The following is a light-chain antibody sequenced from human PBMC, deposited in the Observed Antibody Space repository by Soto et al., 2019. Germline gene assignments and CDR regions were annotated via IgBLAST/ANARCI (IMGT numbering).Light chain of an antibody. Sequence: EIVLTQSPGTLSLSPGERAALSCRASQNIVSDYLAWYQQKPGQAPKLLIYRASNRATGIPDRFSGSGSGTDFTLTISRLEPEDFAIYYCQQYGSSLRTFGQGTKVEIK. V-gene: IGKV3-20*01. CDR3: QQYGSSLRT. CDR1: QNIVSDY. J-gene: IGKJ1*01. CDR2: RAS.